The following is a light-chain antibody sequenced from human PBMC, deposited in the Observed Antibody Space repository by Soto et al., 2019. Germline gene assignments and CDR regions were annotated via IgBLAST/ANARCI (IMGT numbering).Light chain of an antibody. Sequence: DIQMTQSPSSVSASVGDRVTITCRASQGISSWLAWYQQKPGKAPKLLIHAASSLQSGVPSRFSRSGSGTDFTLPLSSLQPEDFAMYYRQQSNSCPWTFGHGTKVEMK. CDR2: AAS. V-gene: IGKV1-12*01. CDR3: QQSNSCPWT. J-gene: IGKJ1*01. CDR1: QGISSW.